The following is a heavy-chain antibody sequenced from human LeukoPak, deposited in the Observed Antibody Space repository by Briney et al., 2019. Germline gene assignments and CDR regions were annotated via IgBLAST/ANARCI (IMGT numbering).Heavy chain of an antibody. V-gene: IGHV1-46*01. CDR2: INPSGGST. J-gene: IGHJ5*02. CDR1: GYTFTSYY. D-gene: IGHD3-22*01. CDR3: ALYYYDSSGYYNWFDP. Sequence: RGASVKVSCKASGYTFTSYYMHWVRQAPGQGLEWMGIINPSGGSTSYAQKFQGRVTMTRDTSTSTVYMELSSLRSEDTAVYYCALYYYDSSGYYNWFDPWGQGTLVTVSS.